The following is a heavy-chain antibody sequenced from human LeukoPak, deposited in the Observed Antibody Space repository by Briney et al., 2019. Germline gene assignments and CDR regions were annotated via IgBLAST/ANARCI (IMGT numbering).Heavy chain of an antibody. V-gene: IGHV3-13*04. CDR2: IGIAGDT. D-gene: IGHD6-19*01. CDR3: VRGGSGWYYFDY. Sequence: GGSLRLSCAASGFTFTNYDMHWVRQVTGKGLEWVSAIGIAGDTYYPGSVRGRFTISRENAKNSLYLQMNSLRDGGTSVYYCVRGGSGWYYFDYWGQGTLVTVSS. J-gene: IGHJ4*02. CDR1: GFTFTNYD.